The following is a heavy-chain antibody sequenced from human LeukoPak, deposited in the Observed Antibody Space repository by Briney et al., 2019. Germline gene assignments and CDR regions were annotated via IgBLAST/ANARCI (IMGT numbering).Heavy chain of an antibody. CDR1: GFTVSSNY. CDR2: IYSGGST. CDR3: ARGDSRPYGMDV. Sequence: PGGSLRLSCAASGFTVSSNYMSWVRQAPGKGLEWVSVIYSGGSTYYADSVKGRFTISSDNSKNTLYLQMNSLRAEDTAVYYCARGDSRPYGMDVWGQGTTVTVSS. D-gene: IGHD6-13*01. V-gene: IGHV3-53*01. J-gene: IGHJ6*02.